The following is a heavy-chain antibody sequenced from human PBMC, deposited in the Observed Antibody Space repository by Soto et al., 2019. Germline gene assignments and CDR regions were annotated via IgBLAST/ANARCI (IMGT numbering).Heavy chain of an antibody. Sequence: QVQLVQSGAEVKKPGASVKVSCKASGYTFTSYAMHWVRQAPGQRLEWMGWINAGNGNTKYSQKFQGRVTITRDTSACTAYMELSSLRSEDTAVYYCADQRGYSYAFDPWGQGTLVTVSS. CDR3: ADQRGYSYAFDP. V-gene: IGHV1-3*01. J-gene: IGHJ5*02. CDR2: INAGNGNT. CDR1: GYTFTSYA. D-gene: IGHD5-18*01.